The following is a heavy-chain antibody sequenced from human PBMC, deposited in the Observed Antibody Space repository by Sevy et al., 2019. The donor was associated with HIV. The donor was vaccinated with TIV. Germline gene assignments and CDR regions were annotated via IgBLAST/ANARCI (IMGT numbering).Heavy chain of an antibody. CDR2: ISSNGGST. J-gene: IGHJ3*01. V-gene: IGHV3-64D*06. D-gene: IGHD3-22*01. CDR3: VKVWRYYDSSGPV. CDR1: GFTFSSYA. Sequence: GGSLRLSCSASGFTFSSYAMHWVRQAPGKGLEYVSAISSNGGSTYYADSVKGRFTISRVNSKNTLYLQMSSLRAEDTAVHYCVKVWRYYDSSGPVWGQGTMVTVSS.